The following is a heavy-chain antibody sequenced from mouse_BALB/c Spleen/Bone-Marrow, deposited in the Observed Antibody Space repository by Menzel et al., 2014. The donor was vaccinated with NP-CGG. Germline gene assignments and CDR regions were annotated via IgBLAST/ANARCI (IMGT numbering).Heavy chain of an antibody. V-gene: IGHV1-14*01. D-gene: IGHD4-1*01. CDR1: GYTFTSYL. CDR3: ARWGGTPYFDY. J-gene: IGHJ2*01. CDR2: ITPYNDDT. Sequence: VQLQQPGPELVKPGASVKMSCKASGYTFTSYLIHWVKQKPGQGLEWIGYITPYNDDTKYNEKFKGKATLTSDKSSSTAYMELSSLTSGDSAVYYCARWGGTPYFDYWGQGTTLTVSS.